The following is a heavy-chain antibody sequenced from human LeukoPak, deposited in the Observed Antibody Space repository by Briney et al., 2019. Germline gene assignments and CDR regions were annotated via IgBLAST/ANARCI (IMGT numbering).Heavy chain of an antibody. CDR2: ISSSSSYI. Sequence: GGSLRLSCAASGFTFSSYSMNWVRQAPGKGLEWVSSISSSSSYIYYADSVKGRFTISRDNSKNTLYLQMNSLRAEDTAVYYCAKEHNDRGYSSSWYYFDYWGQGTLVTVSS. CDR3: AKEHNDRGYSSSWYYFDY. D-gene: IGHD6-13*01. J-gene: IGHJ4*02. V-gene: IGHV3-21*04. CDR1: GFTFSSYS.